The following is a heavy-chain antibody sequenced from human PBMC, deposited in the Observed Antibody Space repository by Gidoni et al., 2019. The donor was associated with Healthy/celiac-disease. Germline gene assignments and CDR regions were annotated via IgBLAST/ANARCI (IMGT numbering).Heavy chain of an antibody. CDR3: ARVLNYYDSSGYYPRVGMDV. Sequence: EVQLVESGGGLVQPGGSLRLSCAASGFTFSSYWMHWVRQAPGKGLVWVSRSNSDGSSTSYADSVKGRFTISRDNAKNTLYLQMNSLRAEDTAVYYCARVLNYYDSSGYYPRVGMDVWDQGTTVTVSS. V-gene: IGHV3-74*01. CDR1: GFTFSSYW. CDR2: SNSDGSST. D-gene: IGHD3-22*01. J-gene: IGHJ6*02.